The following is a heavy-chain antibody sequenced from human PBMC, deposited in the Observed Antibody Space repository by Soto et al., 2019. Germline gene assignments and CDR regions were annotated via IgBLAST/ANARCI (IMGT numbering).Heavy chain of an antibody. CDR2: IWYDGSNK. CDR1: GFTFSSYG. CDR3: ARDPGDSISYYFDY. Sequence: GRSLRLSCAASGFTFSSYGMHWVRQAPGKGLEWVAVIWYDGSNKYYADSVKGRFTISRDNSKNTLYLQMNSLRAEDTAVYYCARDPGDSISYYFDYWGQGTLVTVSS. D-gene: IGHD4-17*01. J-gene: IGHJ4*02. V-gene: IGHV3-33*01.